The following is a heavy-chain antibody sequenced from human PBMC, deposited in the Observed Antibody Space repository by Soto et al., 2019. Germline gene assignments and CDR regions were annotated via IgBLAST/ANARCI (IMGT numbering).Heavy chain of an antibody. CDR3: ARDFVAATGFFEY. CDR1: GFTFSTYS. J-gene: IGHJ4*02. V-gene: IGHV3-21*01. CDR2: ISSVSSDI. Sequence: VXSLRLSWAASGFTFSTYSMNWVRQAPGKGLEWISSISSVSSDIFYADSVKGRFTISRDNAKNSLYLQMNSLRDEDTAVYYCARDFVAATGFFEYWGQGILVTVSS. D-gene: IGHD6-19*01.